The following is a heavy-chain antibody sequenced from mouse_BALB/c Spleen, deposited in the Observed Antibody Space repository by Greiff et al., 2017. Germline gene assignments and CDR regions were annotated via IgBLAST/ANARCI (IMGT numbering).Heavy chain of an antibody. V-gene: IGHV1S34*01. D-gene: IGHD2-4*01. CDR3: ESGRGLRLGFGG. Sequence: LVKTGASVKISCKASGYSFTGYYMHWVKQSHGKSLEWIGYISRYNGATSYNQKFKGKATFTVDTSSSTAYMQFNSLTSEDSAVYYCESGRGLRLGFGGWGQGTLVTVSA. CDR1: GYSFTGYY. J-gene: IGHJ3*01. CDR2: ISRYNGAT.